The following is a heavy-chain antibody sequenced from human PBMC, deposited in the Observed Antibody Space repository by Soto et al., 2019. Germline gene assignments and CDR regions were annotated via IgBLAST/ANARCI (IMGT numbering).Heavy chain of an antibody. CDR2: INGDGSST. CDR1: GFTFSSYW. CDR3: ARETYDTSGYYPDY. V-gene: IGHV3-74*01. Sequence: EVQLVESGGGLVQPGGSLRLSCAASGFTFSSYWMHWVRQAPGKGLVWVSRINGDGSSTNYADSVKGRFTISRDNAKNTLYLQMSTLRAEDTAVYYCARETYDTSGYYPDYWGQGTLVTVSS. J-gene: IGHJ4*02. D-gene: IGHD3-22*01.